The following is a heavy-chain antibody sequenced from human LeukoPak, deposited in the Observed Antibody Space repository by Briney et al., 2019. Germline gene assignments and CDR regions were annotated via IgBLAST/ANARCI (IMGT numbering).Heavy chain of an antibody. CDR3: SRGMFGSPYGMDV. CDR1: GDSLSSKSAA. CDR2: TFYRSKWYN. J-gene: IGHJ6*02. D-gene: IGHD3-3*02. V-gene: IGHV6-1*01. Sequence: SQTPSLTCAISGDSLSSKSAARNWTRHSPTTGLEWQGRTFYRSKWYNDYAVSVKSRITINPDTSRNQFSLQLNSVAPGDTAVYYCSRGMFGSPYGMDVWGQGATVTVSS.